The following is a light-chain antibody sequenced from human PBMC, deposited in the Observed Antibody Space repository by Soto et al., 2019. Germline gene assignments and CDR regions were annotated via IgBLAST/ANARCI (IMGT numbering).Light chain of an antibody. V-gene: IGKV3-11*01. Sequence: EIVLTQSPATLSLSPGERATLSCRASQSVSSYLAWYQQEPGQAPRLLIYDASNRATGIPARFSGSGSGTDFTLTISSLEPEDFAVYYCQQRELTFGGGTKVEIK. CDR3: QQRELT. J-gene: IGKJ4*01. CDR2: DAS. CDR1: QSVSSY.